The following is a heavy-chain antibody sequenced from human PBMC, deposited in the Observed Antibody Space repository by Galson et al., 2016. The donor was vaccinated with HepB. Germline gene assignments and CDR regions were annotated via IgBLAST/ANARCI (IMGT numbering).Heavy chain of an antibody. CDR3: ARSGYADSSDWTSFDY. CDR2: ISPSGGST. J-gene: IGHJ4*02. Sequence: SLRLSCAASGFTFTMYAMSWVRQAPGKGLEWVSSISPSGGSTYYADSVKGRFTISRDNSRTTLYLQMNSLRAEDTAVYYCARSGYADSSDWTSFDYWGQGTLVTVSS. V-gene: IGHV3-23*01. CDR1: GFTFTMYA. D-gene: IGHD4-23*01.